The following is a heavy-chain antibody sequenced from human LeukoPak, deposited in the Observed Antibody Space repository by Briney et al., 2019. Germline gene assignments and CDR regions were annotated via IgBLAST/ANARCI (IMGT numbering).Heavy chain of an antibody. D-gene: IGHD2-2*02. V-gene: IGHV3-33*06. CDR1: GFTFSSFG. CDR2: IWYDGSNT. CDR3: AKETSSTSCYNY. Sequence: GRSQRLSCVASGFTFSSFGMHWVRQAPGKGLEWVALIWYDGSNTYYADSVKGRFTISRDDSKNTVYLQMNSLRAEDTAVYYCAKETSSTSCYNYWGQGTLVTVSS. J-gene: IGHJ4*02.